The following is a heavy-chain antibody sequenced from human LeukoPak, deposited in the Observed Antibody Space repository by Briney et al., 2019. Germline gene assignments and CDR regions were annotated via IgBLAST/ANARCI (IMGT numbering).Heavy chain of an antibody. CDR2: ISYDGSNK. CDR3: AREMLVIPAADDY. CDR1: GFTFSSYA. D-gene: IGHD2-2*01. J-gene: IGHJ4*02. Sequence: GRSLRLSCAASGFTFSSYAMYWVRQAPGKGLEWVAFISYDGSNKYYADSVKGRFTISRDNSKNTLYLQMNSLRAEDTAVYYCAREMLVIPAADDYWGQGTLVTVSS. V-gene: IGHV3-30*04.